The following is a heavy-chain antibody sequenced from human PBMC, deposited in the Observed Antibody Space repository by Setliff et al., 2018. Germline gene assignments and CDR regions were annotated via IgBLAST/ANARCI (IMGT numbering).Heavy chain of an antibody. CDR2: INSDGSRT. V-gene: IGHV3-74*01. Sequence: PGGSLRLSCAASGFTFSNHWMTWVRQAPGKGLEWVSRINSDGSRTDYADSVKGRFTISRDNAKNTLYLQMNSLRAEDTALYYCTRRSTSGCNGGACYQWYFDLWGRGTLVTVSS. D-gene: IGHD2-15*01. J-gene: IGHJ2*01. CDR1: GFTFSNHW. CDR3: TRRSTSGCNGGACYQWYFDL.